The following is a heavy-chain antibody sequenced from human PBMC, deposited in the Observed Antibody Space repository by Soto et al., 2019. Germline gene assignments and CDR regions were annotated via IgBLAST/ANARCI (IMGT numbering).Heavy chain of an antibody. D-gene: IGHD6-19*01. CDR3: AKDYPPHSYSSGWSPYYYYGMDV. CDR2: ISGSGGST. J-gene: IGHJ6*02. V-gene: IGHV3-23*01. Sequence: EVQLLESGGGLVQPGGSLRLSCAASGFTFSSYAMSWVRQAPGEGLEWVSAISGSGGSTYYADSVKGRFTISRDNSKNTLYLQMNSLRAEDTAVYYCAKDYPPHSYSSGWSPYYYYGMDVWGQGTTVTVSS. CDR1: GFTFSSYA.